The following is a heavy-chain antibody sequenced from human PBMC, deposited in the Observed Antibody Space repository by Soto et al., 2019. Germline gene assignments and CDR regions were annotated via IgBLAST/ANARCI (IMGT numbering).Heavy chain of an antibody. D-gene: IGHD2-15*01. V-gene: IGHV3-30*18. J-gene: IGHJ6*02. CDR3: AKDGDHCSGGGCRGMDV. Sequence: QVQLVESGGGVLQPGRSLRLSCAAAGFSLSSCGMHWVRQAPGKGLEWVAVISYDGSDKYYADSVRGRFTISRDSSKNTVFLQMNSLRAEDTALYYCAKDGDHCSGGGCRGMDVWGQGTTVTVSS. CDR2: ISYDGSDK. CDR1: GFSLSSCG.